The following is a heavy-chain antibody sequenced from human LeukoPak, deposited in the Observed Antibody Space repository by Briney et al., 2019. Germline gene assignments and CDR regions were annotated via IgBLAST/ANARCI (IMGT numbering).Heavy chain of an antibody. V-gene: IGHV1-8*01. CDR3: ARGATTVDRGFDP. D-gene: IGHD4-11*01. CDR1: GYTFTSYD. Sequence: ASVKVSCKASGYTFTSYDINWVRQASGQGLGWMGWMNPNSGNTGYAQEFQGRVTMTSNTSINTAHMELSSLRSEDTAVYYCARGATTVDRGFDPWGQGTLVTVSS. CDR2: MNPNSGNT. J-gene: IGHJ5*02.